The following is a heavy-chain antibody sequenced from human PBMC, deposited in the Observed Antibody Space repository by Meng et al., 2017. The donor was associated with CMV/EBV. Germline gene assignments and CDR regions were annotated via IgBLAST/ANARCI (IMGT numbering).Heavy chain of an antibody. J-gene: IGHJ4*02. CDR3: ARDRNRNLDY. CDR1: GGSFSGYY. V-gene: IGHV4-59*01. Sequence: GPLRLSCAVYGGSFSGYYWSWIRQPPGKGLEWIGSIYYVGSANYGRSLSGRVTISMDTSKNQFSLKVSPVTTADTAMYYCARDRNRNLDYWGQGTLVTVSS. CDR2: IYYVGSA.